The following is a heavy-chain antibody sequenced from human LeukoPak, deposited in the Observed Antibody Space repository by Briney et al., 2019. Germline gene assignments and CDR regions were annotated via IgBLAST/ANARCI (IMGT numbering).Heavy chain of an antibody. D-gene: IGHD3-3*01. V-gene: IGHV4-59*08. J-gene: IGHJ4*02. CDR1: GGSISSYY. Sequence: PSETLSLTCTVSGGSISSYYWSWIRQPPGKGLEWIGYIYYSGSTNYNPSLKSRVTISVDTSKNQFSLKLSSVTAADTAVYYCARTYYDFWSGYYSSFCFDYWGQGTLVTVSS. CDR3: ARTYYDFWSGYYSSFCFDY. CDR2: IYYSGST.